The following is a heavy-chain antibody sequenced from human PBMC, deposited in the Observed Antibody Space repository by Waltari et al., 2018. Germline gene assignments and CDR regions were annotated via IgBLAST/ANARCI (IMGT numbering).Heavy chain of an antibody. D-gene: IGHD6-13*01. J-gene: IGHJ4*02. CDR3: VRENIAAAGLES. CDR2: INSNWSST. Sequence: EVQLVESGGGLVQPGGSLRLFCVASGFIFSTYWMDWVRQAPGKGLGRVTRINSNWSSTTYADAVKGQYTITSDNAKNTLYLNVGRLRAEDTAVYYCVRENIAAAGLESWGQGTLVTVSS. CDR1: GFIFSTYW. V-gene: IGHV3-74*01.